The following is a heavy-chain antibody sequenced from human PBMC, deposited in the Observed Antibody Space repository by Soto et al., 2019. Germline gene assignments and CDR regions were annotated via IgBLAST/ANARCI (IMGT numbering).Heavy chain of an antibody. CDR1: GGTFSSYA. J-gene: IGHJ6*02. V-gene: IGHV1-69*13. CDR2: IIPIFGTA. Sequence: SVKVSCKASGGTFSSYAISWVREAPGQGLEWMGGIIPIFGTANYAQKFQGRVTITADESTSTAYMELSSLRSEDTAVYYCASFTMVRGVMPYYGMDVWGQGTTVTVSS. D-gene: IGHD3-10*01. CDR3: ASFTMVRGVMPYYGMDV.